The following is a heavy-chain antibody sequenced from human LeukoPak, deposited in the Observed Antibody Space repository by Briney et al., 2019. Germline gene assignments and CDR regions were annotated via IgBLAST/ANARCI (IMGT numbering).Heavy chain of an antibody. CDR3: ARHFARYCSSTSCGIRFDY. V-gene: IGHV4-34*01. J-gene: IGHJ4*02. CDR1: GGYFSGYY. CDR2: INHSGST. Sequence: PSETLSLTCAVYGGYFSGYYWSWIRQPPGKGLEWIAEINHSGSTNYNPSLKSRVTISVDTSKNQFSLKLSSVTAADTAVYYCARHFARYCSSTSCGIRFDYWGQGTLVTVSS. D-gene: IGHD2-2*01.